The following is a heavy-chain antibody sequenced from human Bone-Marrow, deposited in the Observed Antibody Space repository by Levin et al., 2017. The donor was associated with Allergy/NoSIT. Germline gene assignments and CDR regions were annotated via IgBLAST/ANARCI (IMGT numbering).Heavy chain of an antibody. V-gene: IGHV3-74*01. J-gene: IGHJ3*02. CDR1: GFTFSSYW. Sequence: GESLKISCAASGFTFSSYWMHWVRQVPREGLVWVSRINSDGTSTYYADFVKGRFTISRDNAKNTLYLQMNSLRGEDTALYYCARGIIGDVRVAHKEAFDIWGQGTMVSVSS. CDR2: INSDGTST. CDR3: ARGIIGDVRVAHKEAFDI. D-gene: IGHD2-8*02.